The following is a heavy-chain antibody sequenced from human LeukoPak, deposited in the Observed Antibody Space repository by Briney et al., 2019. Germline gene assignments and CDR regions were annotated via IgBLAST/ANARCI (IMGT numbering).Heavy chain of an antibody. D-gene: IGHD3-3*01. V-gene: IGHV3-23*01. J-gene: IGHJ4*02. CDR3: TTSRSYYDFWSGYTRYYFDY. CDR1: GFTFSSYA. CDR2: ISGSGGST. Sequence: PGGSLRLSCAASGFTFSSYAMSWVRQAPGKGLEWVSAISGSGGSTYYADSVKGRFTISRDNSKNTLYLQMNSLKTEDTAVYYCTTSRSYYDFWSGYTRYYFDYWGQGTLVTVSS.